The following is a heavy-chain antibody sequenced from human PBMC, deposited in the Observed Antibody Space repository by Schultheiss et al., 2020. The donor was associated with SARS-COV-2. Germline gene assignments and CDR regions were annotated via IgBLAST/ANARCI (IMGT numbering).Heavy chain of an antibody. CDR2: IYSDGST. V-gene: IGHV3-53*05. J-gene: IGHJ6*02. CDR1: GFTFSSSA. D-gene: IGHD2-15*01. Sequence: GGSLRLSCAASGFTFSSSAMTWVRQAPGKGLEWVSVIYSDGSTYYADSVKGRFTISRDNAKKSLYLQMTSLRPEDTALYYCAKDQDERALYYFYGLDVWGQGTTVTVSS. CDR3: AKDQDERALYYFYGLDV.